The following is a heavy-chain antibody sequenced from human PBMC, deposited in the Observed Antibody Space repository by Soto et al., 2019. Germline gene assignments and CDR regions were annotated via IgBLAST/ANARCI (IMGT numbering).Heavy chain of an antibody. J-gene: IGHJ4*02. CDR2: VSTSSSYT. CDR3: ATIRLTGYFDY. Sequence: GGSLRLSCVASGFTFSDHYMTWIRQAPGKGLEWLSYVSTSSSYTNYADSVKGRFTISRDNAMNSLYLQMNSLRAVDTAVYYCATIRLTGYFDYCGQGTLVTVSS. CDR1: GFTFSDHY. V-gene: IGHV3-11*03.